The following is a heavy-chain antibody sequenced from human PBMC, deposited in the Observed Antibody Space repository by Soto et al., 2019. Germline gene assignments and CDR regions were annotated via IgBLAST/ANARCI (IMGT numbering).Heavy chain of an antibody. V-gene: IGHV5-51*01. Sequence: PGESLKISCKGSGYTFSTSWIGWVRQMPGKGLEWMGVIYPQDSDTRYSPSFEGQVTFSADTSLSTAYLQWNSLKASDTATYYCARQRAWNDAFDFWGQGTLVTVSS. J-gene: IGHJ4*02. CDR3: ARQRAWNDAFDF. CDR2: IYPQDSDT. CDR1: GYTFSTSW. D-gene: IGHD1-1*01.